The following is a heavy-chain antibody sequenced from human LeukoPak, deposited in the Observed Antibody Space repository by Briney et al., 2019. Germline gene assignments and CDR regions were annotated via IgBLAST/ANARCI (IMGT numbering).Heavy chain of an antibody. CDR2: IYYSGST. CDR3: ARDVADTAMVRPYGMDV. V-gene: IGHV4-31*03. D-gene: IGHD5-18*01. Sequence: SETLSLTCTVSGGSISSSSYYWSWIRQHPGKGLEWIGYIYYSGSTYYNPSLKSRVTISVDTSKNQFSLKLSSVTGADTAVYYCARDVADTAMVRPYGMDVWGQGTTVTVSS. CDR1: GGSISSSSYY. J-gene: IGHJ6*02.